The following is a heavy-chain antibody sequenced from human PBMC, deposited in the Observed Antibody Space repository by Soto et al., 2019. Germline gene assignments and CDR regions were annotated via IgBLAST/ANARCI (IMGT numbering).Heavy chain of an antibody. CDR1: AGSITTSY. Sequence: MSLTCTVSAGSITTSYWSWIRQPLGKALEWIGYISYRGSTNYNPSLKSRLTISIDTSKSQISLKLTSMTTADTAVYYCASSGIVGREVNTWFDPWGQGTLVTVS. J-gene: IGHJ5*02. V-gene: IGHV4-59*01. CDR2: ISYRGST. D-gene: IGHD3-22*01. CDR3: ASSGIVGREVNTWFDP.